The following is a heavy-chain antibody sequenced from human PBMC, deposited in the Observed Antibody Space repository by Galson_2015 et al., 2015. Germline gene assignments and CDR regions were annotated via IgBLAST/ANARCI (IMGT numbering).Heavy chain of an antibody. J-gene: IGHJ3*02. V-gene: IGHV3-23*01. D-gene: IGHD7-27*01. Sequence: VKGRFTISRDNSKNTLYLQMNSLRAEDTAVYYCAKRGGERGWGAFDIWGQGTMVTVSS. CDR3: AKRGGERGWGAFDI.